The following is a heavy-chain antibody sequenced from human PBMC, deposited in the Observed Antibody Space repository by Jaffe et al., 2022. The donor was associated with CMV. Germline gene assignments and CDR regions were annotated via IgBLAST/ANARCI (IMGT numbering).Heavy chain of an antibody. CDR2: IYYSGST. CDR3: ASDIVVVPAAKGYYGMDV. V-gene: IGHV4-61*01. J-gene: IGHJ6*02. CDR1: GGSVSSGSYY. D-gene: IGHD2-2*01. Sequence: QVQLQESGPGLVKPSETLSLTCTVSGGSVSSGSYYWSWIRQPPGKGLEWIGYIYYSGSTNYNPSLKSRVTISVDTSKNQFSLKLSSVTAADTAVYYCASDIVVVPAAKGYYGMDVWGQGTTVTVSS.